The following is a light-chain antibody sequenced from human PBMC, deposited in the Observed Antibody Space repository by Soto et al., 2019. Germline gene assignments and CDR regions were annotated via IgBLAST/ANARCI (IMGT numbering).Light chain of an antibody. V-gene: IGKV1-39*01. J-gene: IGKJ1*01. CDR3: QQSYSTPPWT. CDR1: QSISNW. Sequence: IQMTQSPSTLSASVGDRLTITCRASQSISNWLAWYQQRPGKAPKLLIYAASSLQSGVPSRFSGSGSGTDFTLTISSLQPEDFATYYCQQSYSTPPWTFGQGTKVDIK. CDR2: AAS.